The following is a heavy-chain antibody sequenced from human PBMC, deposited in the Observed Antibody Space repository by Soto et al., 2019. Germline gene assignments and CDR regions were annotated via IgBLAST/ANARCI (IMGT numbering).Heavy chain of an antibody. Sequence: GASVKVSCKASGYTFTSYYMHWVRQAPGQGLEWMGIINPSGGSTSYAQKFQGGVTMTRDTYTRTVYMELSSLRSEDTAVYYCARDRTHYDFWSGYSGYYYGMEVWGQGTTVTVSS. D-gene: IGHD3-3*01. J-gene: IGHJ6*02. CDR2: INPSGGST. CDR1: GYTFTSYY. V-gene: IGHV1-46*01. CDR3: ARDRTHYDFWSGYSGYYYGMEV.